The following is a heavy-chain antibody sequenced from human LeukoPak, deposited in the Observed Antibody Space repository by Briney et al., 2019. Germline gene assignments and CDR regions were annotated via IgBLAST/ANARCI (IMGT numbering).Heavy chain of an antibody. J-gene: IGHJ3*02. D-gene: IGHD2-2*02. CDR2: IYPGDSDT. Sequence: GESLKISCQGYGYRFASHWIGWVRQMPGKGPEWLGIIYPGDSDTRYNPSFQGQVTISVDKSISTAYLQWSGLKASDSAIYFCARGQTCSSINCYTARSFDIWGQGTMVTVSS. CDR1: GYRFASHW. V-gene: IGHV5-51*01. CDR3: ARGQTCSSINCYTARSFDI.